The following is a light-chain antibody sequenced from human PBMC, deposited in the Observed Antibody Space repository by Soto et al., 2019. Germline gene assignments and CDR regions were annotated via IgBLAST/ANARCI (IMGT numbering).Light chain of an antibody. J-gene: IGLJ1*01. Sequence: QSVLTQPASVSGPPGQSITISCTGTSSDVGGYNCVSWYQQHPGKAPKLMIYDVSNRPSGVSNRFSGSKSGNTASLTISGLQAEDEADYYCSSYTSSSTYVFGTGTKVTVL. CDR1: SSDVGGYNC. V-gene: IGLV2-14*01. CDR2: DVS. CDR3: SSYTSSSTYV.